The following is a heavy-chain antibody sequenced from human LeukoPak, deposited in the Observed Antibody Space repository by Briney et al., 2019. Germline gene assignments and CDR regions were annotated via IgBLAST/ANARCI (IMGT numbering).Heavy chain of an antibody. CDR3: ATSGWYLLPGVY. Sequence: PPETLSLTCAVYGGSFSGYYWSWIRQPPGKGLEWIGEINHSGSTYYNPSLESRVTISVDTSKNQFSLKLSSVTAADTAVYYCATSGWYLLPGVYWGQGTLVTVSS. J-gene: IGHJ4*02. V-gene: IGHV4-34*01. D-gene: IGHD6-19*01. CDR1: GGSFSGYY. CDR2: INHSGST.